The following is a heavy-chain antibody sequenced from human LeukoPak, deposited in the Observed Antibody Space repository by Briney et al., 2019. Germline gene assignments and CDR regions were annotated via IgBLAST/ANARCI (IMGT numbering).Heavy chain of an antibody. V-gene: IGHV3-53*01. D-gene: IGHD6-19*01. CDR1: AFCVSDNY. Sequence: GGSLRLSCAASAFCVSDNYMSWVRQAPGKGLEWVSVLYTGGDTFYADSVRGRFTISRDNFRNTVSLQMNSLRADDTALYYCAGGQMFTSGGFESWGQGALVTVSS. J-gene: IGHJ4*02. CDR2: LYTGGDT. CDR3: AGGQMFTSGGFES.